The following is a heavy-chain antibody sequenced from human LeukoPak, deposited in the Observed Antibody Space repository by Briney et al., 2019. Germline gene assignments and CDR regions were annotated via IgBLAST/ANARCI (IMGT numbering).Heavy chain of an antibody. CDR1: GDSIITYY. CDR3: ARHSRGYDSEFGY. J-gene: IGHJ4*02. CDR2: MYYSGST. D-gene: IGHD5-12*01. Sequence: PSETLSRTCTVSGDSIITYYWSWIRQPPGKGLEWIGYMYYSGSTNYNPSLKSRVTISVDKSRNQFSLTLSSVTAADTAVYYCARHSRGYDSEFGYWGQGTLVTVSS. V-gene: IGHV4-59*08.